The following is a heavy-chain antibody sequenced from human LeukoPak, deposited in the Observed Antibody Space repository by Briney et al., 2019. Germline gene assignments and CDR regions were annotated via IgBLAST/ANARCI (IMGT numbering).Heavy chain of an antibody. CDR2: IHYSGST. J-gene: IGHJ4*02. V-gene: IGHV4-59*01. CDR3: ARPYRSGWSGSFDY. CDR1: GGSISSYY. Sequence: ASETLSLTCTVSGGSISSYYWSWIRQPPGKGLEWIGNIHYSGSTKYYPSLKSRVTILVDTSRNQLSLRMSSVTAADTVVYYCARPYRSGWSGSFDYWGQGTLVTVSS. D-gene: IGHD6-19*01.